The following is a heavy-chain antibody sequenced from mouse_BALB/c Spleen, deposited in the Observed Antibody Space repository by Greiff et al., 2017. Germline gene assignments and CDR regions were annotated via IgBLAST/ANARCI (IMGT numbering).Heavy chain of an antibody. CDR2: ISYSGST. V-gene: IGHV3-2*02. D-gene: IGHD2-10*01. CDR3: ARSGLLRAMDY. J-gene: IGHJ4*01. Sequence: DVQLQESGPGLVKPSQSLSLTCTVTGYSITSDYAWNWIRQFPGNKLEWMGYISYSGSTSYNPSLKSRISITRDTSKNQFFLQLNSVTTEDTATYYCARSGLLRAMDYWGQGTSVTVSS. CDR1: GYSITSDYA.